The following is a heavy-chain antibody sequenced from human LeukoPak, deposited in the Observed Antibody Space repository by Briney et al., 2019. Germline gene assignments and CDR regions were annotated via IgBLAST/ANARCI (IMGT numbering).Heavy chain of an antibody. CDR3: ARRADVWGSYRFFDH. Sequence: GESLKISCKGSGYNFTTHWIGWVRQMPGKGLEWMGIIYPADSDTTYSPSFQGQVTIPADTSITTAYLQWSSLKASDTAIYYCARRADVWGSYRFFDHWGQGTLVTVSS. V-gene: IGHV5-51*01. D-gene: IGHD3-16*02. CDR2: IYPADSDT. CDR1: GYNFTTHW. J-gene: IGHJ4*02.